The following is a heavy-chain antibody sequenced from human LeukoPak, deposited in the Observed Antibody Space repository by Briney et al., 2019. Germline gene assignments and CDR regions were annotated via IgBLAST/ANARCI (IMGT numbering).Heavy chain of an antibody. V-gene: IGHV1-69*13. CDR1: GSTFSSYA. J-gene: IGHJ4*02. CDR2: IIPIFGTA. CDR3: ARSSRYYDSSGLQAYYFDY. Sequence: ASGKVSCKASGSTFSSYAISWLRQAPGQGLEWMGGIIPIFGTANYAQKFQGRVTITADESTSTAYMELSSLRSEDTAVYYRARSSRYYDSSGLQAYYFDYWGQGTLVTVSS. D-gene: IGHD3-22*01.